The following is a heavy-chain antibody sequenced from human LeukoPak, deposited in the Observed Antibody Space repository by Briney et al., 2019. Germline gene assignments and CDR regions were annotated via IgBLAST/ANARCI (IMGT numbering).Heavy chain of an antibody. CDR2: INPNSGGT. D-gene: IGHD5-24*01. CDR3: ARVLKDGYNNGNFQH. J-gene: IGHJ1*01. Sequence: ASVKVSCKASGYTFTGYYMHWVRQAPGRGLEWMGWINPNSGGTNFPQKFQGRVTLTRDTSITTAYMELSRLRSDDTAVYYCARVLKDGYNNGNFQHWGQGTLVTVSS. CDR1: GYTFTGYY. V-gene: IGHV1-2*02.